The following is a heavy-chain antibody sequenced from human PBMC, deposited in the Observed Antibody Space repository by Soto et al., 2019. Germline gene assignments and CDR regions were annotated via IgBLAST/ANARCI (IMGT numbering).Heavy chain of an antibody. CDR2: ISGSGGST. Sequence: GGSLRLSCAASGFTFSRYAMSWVRQAPGKGLEWVSAISGSGGSTYYADSVKGRFTISRDNSKNTLYLQMNSLRAEDTAVYYCAKEPSRSGWRYYFDYWAREPWSPSPQ. CDR3: AKEPSRSGWRYYFDY. D-gene: IGHD3-3*01. J-gene: IGHJ4*02. CDR1: GFTFSRYA. V-gene: IGHV3-23*01.